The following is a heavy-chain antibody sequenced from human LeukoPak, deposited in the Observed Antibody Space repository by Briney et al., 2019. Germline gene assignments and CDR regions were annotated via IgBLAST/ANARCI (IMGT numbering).Heavy chain of an antibody. CDR1: GFTFSTFA. CDR2: IKSKTDGGTT. D-gene: IGHD3-9*01. Sequence: GGSLRLSCAASGFTFSTFAMIWVRQAPGKGLEWVGRIKSKTDGGTTDYAAPVKGRFTISRDDSKNTLYLQMNSLKTEDTAVYYCTTGDTQELRYFDSAYAFDIWGQGTMVTVSS. J-gene: IGHJ3*02. V-gene: IGHV3-15*01. CDR3: TTGDTQELRYFDSAYAFDI.